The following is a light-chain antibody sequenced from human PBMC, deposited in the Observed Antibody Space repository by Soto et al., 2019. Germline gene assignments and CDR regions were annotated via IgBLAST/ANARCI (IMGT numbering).Light chain of an antibody. V-gene: IGKV3-20*01. J-gene: IGKJ5*01. Sequence: EMVLTQSPGTLSLSPGERATLSCRASQSIRSNYVAWYQQKPGQAPRLLIYAASSRTTGIPDRFSGSGSGTDFTLTISRLEPEDSAVYHCQQYGSSPPITFGQGTRLEIK. CDR3: QQYGSSPPIT. CDR1: QSIRSNY. CDR2: AAS.